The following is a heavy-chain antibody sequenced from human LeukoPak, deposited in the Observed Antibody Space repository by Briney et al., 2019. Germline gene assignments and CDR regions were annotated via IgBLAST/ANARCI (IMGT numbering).Heavy chain of an antibody. D-gene: IGHD3-3*01. CDR1: GFTFSSYA. Sequence: GSLRLSCAASGFTFSSYAMSWVRQPPGKGLEWIGEINHSGSTNYNPSLKSRVTISVDTSKNQFSLKLSSVTAADTAVYYCARGPYDFWSGYSYFDYWGQGTLVTVSS. J-gene: IGHJ4*02. CDR3: ARGPYDFWSGYSYFDY. V-gene: IGHV4-34*01. CDR2: INHSGST.